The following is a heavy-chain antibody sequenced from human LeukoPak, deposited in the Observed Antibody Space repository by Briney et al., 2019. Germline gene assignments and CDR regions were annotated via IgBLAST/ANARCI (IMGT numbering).Heavy chain of an antibody. J-gene: IGHJ4*02. CDR2: INPNSGGT. V-gene: IGHV1-2*02. CDR3: ARDGGVSSGYTPKSFDY. Sequence: ASVKVSCKASGYTFTGYYMHWVRQAPGQGLEWMGGINPNSGGTNYAQKFQGRVTMTRDTSISTAYMELSRLRSDDTAVYYCARDGGVSSGYTPKSFDYWGQGTLVTVSS. D-gene: IGHD3-22*01. CDR1: GYTFTGYY.